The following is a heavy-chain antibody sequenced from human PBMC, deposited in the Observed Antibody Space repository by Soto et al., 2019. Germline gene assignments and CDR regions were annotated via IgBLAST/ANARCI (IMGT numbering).Heavy chain of an antibody. V-gene: IGHV1-18*04. CDR2: INVDNGET. D-gene: IGHD1-26*01. CDR1: GYNFMRYG. Sequence: QVQLVQSGAEVKKPGASVKVSCQASGYNFMRYGFTWVRQAPGQGLAWMGWINVDNGETKSPQKIQGRVTMTTDTSTSTVYMELRSLTSDDTAVYYCARLISGGYSDWFEPWGHGTLVTVSS. CDR3: ARLISGGYSDWFEP. J-gene: IGHJ5*02.